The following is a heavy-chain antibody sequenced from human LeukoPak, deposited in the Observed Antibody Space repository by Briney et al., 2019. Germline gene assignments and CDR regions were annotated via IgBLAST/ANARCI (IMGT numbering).Heavy chain of an antibody. V-gene: IGHV1-58*01. D-gene: IGHD2-15*01. CDR1: GFTFTSSA. CDR2: IVVGSGNT. CDR3: ARGSYCSGGSCYSEYFQH. Sequence: ASVKVSCKASGFTFTSSAVQWVRQARGQRLEWIGWIVVGSGNTKYSQKFQGRVTITRDTSASTAYMELSSLRSEDTAVYYCARGSYCSGGSCYSEYFQHWGQGTLVTVSS. J-gene: IGHJ1*01.